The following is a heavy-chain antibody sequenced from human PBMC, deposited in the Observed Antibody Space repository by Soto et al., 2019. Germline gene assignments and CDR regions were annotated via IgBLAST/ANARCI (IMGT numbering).Heavy chain of an antibody. J-gene: IGHJ4*02. CDR3: AKNSWWFGELLFDAFDY. Sequence: GGSLRLSCAASGFTFSSYGMHWVHQAPGKGLEWVAVISYDGSNKYYADSVKGRFTISRDNSKNTLYLQMNSLRAEDTAVYYCAKNSWWFGELLFDAFDYWGQGTLVTVSS. V-gene: IGHV3-30*18. CDR1: GFTFSSYG. D-gene: IGHD3-10*01. CDR2: ISYDGSNK.